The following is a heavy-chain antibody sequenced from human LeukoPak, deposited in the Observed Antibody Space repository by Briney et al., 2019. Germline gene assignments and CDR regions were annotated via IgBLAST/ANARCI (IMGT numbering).Heavy chain of an antibody. CDR2: TRNKDYSYTT. CDR1: GFILSDHY. Sequence: TGGSLRLSCAASGFILSDHYMDWVRQAPGKGLEWIGRTRNKDYSYTTEYAASVKGRFTISRDDSKNSMYLQMNSLMSEDTAVYYCTRGPVPPRNFHDWGQGTLVTVSS. CDR3: TRGPVPPRNFHD. D-gene: IGHD4-17*01. J-gene: IGHJ4*02. V-gene: IGHV3-72*01.